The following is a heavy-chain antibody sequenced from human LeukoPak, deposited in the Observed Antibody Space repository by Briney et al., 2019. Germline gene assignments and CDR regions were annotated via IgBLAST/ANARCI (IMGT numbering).Heavy chain of an antibody. CDR3: ARMDTAMVEGP. CDR2: ISHSGST. D-gene: IGHD5-18*01. V-gene: IGHV4-38-2*02. CDR1: GYSISSGYS. J-gene: IGHJ5*02. Sequence: SETLSLTCTISGYSISSGYSWGWIRQPPGKGLEWIGSISHSGSTYYNPSLKRRVTISVDTSKNQFSLQLSSVTAADTAVYYCARMDTAMVEGPWGQGTLVTVSS.